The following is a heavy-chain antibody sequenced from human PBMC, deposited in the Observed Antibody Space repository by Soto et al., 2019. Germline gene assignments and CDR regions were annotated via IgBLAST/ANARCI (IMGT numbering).Heavy chain of an antibody. D-gene: IGHD4-17*01. CDR1: GFTFSTYA. Sequence: GGSLRLSCAASGFTFSTYAMHWVRQAPGKGLEYVSGISYNGGSTYYGNSVKGRFTISKDNSKNTLYLQMGSLKTEDTAVYHCAGSPTVTTELDLWGQGTLVTVSS. CDR2: ISYNGGST. CDR3: AGSPTVTTELDL. J-gene: IGHJ5*02. V-gene: IGHV3-64*01.